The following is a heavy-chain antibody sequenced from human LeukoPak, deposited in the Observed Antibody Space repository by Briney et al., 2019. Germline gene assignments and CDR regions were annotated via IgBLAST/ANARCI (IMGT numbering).Heavy chain of an antibody. V-gene: IGHV1-69*05. CDR1: GGTFSSYA. J-gene: IGHJ4*02. D-gene: IGHD3-22*01. Sequence: GSSVKVSCKASGGTFSSYAISWVRQAPGQGLEWMGRIIPIFGTANYAQKFQGRVTITTDESTSTAYMELSSLRSEDTAVYYCAMEYYYDSSGYPMYDYWGQGTLVTVSS. CDR3: AMEYYYDSSGYPMYDY. CDR2: IIPIFGTA.